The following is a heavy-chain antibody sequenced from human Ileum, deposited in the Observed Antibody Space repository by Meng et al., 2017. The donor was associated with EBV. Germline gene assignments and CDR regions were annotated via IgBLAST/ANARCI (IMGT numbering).Heavy chain of an antibody. CDR2: IYHSGST. D-gene: IGHD4-17*01. J-gene: IGHJ4*02. Sequence: PLQESGPGLVMPSGLLSLPCAFYGDSISSNNWWSWVRQPPGKGLEWIGEIYHSGSTNYNPSFKSRVTMSVDKTKNQISLNLSSVTAADTAGYYCASGRDYAWHSWGRGTLVTVSS. V-gene: IGHV4-4*02. CDR1: GDSISSNNW. CDR3: ASGRDYAWHS.